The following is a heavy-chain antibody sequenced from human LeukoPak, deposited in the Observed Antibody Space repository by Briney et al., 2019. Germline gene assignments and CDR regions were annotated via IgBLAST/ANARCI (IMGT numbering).Heavy chain of an antibody. CDR1: GLTVNSNY. CDR2: LYNTGNT. V-gene: IGHV3-53*01. CDR3: ARLTADGRLYFVD. J-gene: IGHJ4*02. Sequence: PGGSLRLSCAASGLTVNSNYWSWVRQAPGKGLEWVSTLYNTGNTYYANSVKGRFSISRDNSKNTLFLQMNSLRAEDTAVYYCARLTADGRLYFVDWGPGTLVTVSS. D-gene: IGHD6-13*01.